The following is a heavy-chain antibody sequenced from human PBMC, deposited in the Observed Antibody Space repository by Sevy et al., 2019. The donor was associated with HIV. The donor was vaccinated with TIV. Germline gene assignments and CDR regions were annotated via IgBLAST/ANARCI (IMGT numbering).Heavy chain of an antibody. D-gene: IGHD1-26*01. CDR2: ISKDEKNE. CDR3: ANAYSGSYSHSYLYALDV. Sequence: GGSLSLSCIGSGFSFSYYGIHWVRQSPGKGLDWVALISKDEKNEYTEDPVKGRFPISRDNSKNTVYLEMNSLRNEEPAIYFCANAYSGSYSHSYLYALDVWGQGTTVTVSS. CDR1: GFSFSYYG. J-gene: IGHJ6*02. V-gene: IGHV3-30*18.